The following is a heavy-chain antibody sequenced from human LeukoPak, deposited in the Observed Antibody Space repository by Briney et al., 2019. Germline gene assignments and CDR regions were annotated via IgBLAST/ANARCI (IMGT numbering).Heavy chain of an antibody. CDR2: IHNTGST. Sequence: PSETLSLTCIVSGGSINTDVYYWTWIRKHPRKGLEWIGYIHNTGSTYYNPSLKSRVTISVDTSKNQFSLKLSSVTAADTAVYYCARSLIAVTHTSLDYWGQGTLVTVSS. V-gene: IGHV4-31*03. CDR1: GGSINTDVYY. J-gene: IGHJ4*02. CDR3: ARSLIAVTHTSLDY. D-gene: IGHD6-19*01.